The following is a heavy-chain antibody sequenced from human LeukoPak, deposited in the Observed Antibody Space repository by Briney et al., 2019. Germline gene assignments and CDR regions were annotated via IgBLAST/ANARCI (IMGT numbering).Heavy chain of an antibody. CDR3: ARDDPDTATVN. V-gene: IGHV1-18*04. Sequence: ASVKVSCKASGYTFTSYGISWVRQAPGHGLEWMGWISAYNGNTHYAQKLQGRVTMTTDTSTSTAYMELRSLRSDDTAMYYCARDDPDTATVNWGQGTLVTVSS. CDR2: ISAYNGNT. D-gene: IGHD5-18*01. CDR1: GYTFTSYG. J-gene: IGHJ4*02.